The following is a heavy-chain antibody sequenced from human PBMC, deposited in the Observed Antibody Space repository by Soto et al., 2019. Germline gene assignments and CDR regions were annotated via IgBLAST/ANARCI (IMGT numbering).Heavy chain of an antibody. CDR2: IYHSRIT. V-gene: IGHV4-30-2*01. CDR1: GGFISSGDYS. J-gene: IGHJ5*02. D-gene: IGHD3-16*02. Sequence: TLSLTGAVPGGFISSGDYSLSWIRQPPGKGLEWIWNIYHSRITYYNPSLKGRVTISVYRSKNQCSLKLSTVTAADTAVYYCPRGGNDYVWGSYQRWYNWLGPWGQGTLVTASS. CDR3: PRGGNDYVWGSYQRWYNWLGP.